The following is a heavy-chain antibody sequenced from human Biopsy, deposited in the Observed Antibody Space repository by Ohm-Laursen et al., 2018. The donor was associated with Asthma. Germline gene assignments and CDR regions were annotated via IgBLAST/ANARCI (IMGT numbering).Heavy chain of an antibody. J-gene: IGHJ6*02. V-gene: IGHV3-11*01. CDR2: ISSSGSTT. CDR1: GFSFSDYY. D-gene: IGHD6-25*01. CDR3: ARVFESSEWGPFYHFGLDV. Sequence: SLRLSCAASGFSFSDYYMTWMRQAPGKGLEWVSSISSSGSTTYPAESVKGRFTISRDNDQKSLFLQMGSLRAEDTAIYYCARVFESSEWGPFYHFGLDVWGQGTTVAVSS.